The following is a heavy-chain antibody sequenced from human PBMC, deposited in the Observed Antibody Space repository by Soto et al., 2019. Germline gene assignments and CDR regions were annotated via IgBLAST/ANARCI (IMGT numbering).Heavy chain of an antibody. J-gene: IGHJ4*02. CDR2: IYYSGST. Sequence: QVQLQESGPGLVKPSETLSLNCTVSGGPISSYYWSWIRQSPGKGLEWIGYIYYSGSTNYNPSLNGRVTIPVDTSKNQFSLELSSVTAADTAVYYCARGSSGWPPRLDYWGQGTLVTVSS. V-gene: IGHV4-59*01. CDR1: GGPISSYY. CDR3: ARGSSGWPPRLDY. D-gene: IGHD6-19*01.